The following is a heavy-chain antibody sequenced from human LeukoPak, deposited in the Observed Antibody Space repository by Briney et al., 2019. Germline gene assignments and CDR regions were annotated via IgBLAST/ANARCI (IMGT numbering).Heavy chain of an antibody. CDR1: GYSFTSYW. V-gene: IGHV5-51*01. J-gene: IGHJ5*02. CDR3: ARSCSGGSCYNNWFDP. D-gene: IGHD2-15*01. Sequence: GESLQISCHGSGYSFTSYWIGWVRQMPGKGLEWMGIIYPGDSDTRYSPSFQGQVTISADKSISTAYLQWSSLKASDTAMYYCARSCSGGSCYNNWFDPWGQGTLVTVSS. CDR2: IYPGDSDT.